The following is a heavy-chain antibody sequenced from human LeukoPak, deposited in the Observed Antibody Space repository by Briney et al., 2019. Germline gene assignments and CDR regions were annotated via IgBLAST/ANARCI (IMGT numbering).Heavy chain of an antibody. V-gene: IGHV1-18*01. CDR2: IGGYNGNT. D-gene: IGHD3-22*01. CDR1: GGTFSSYA. CDR3: ARDGRHRYYYDSSGFYGSWFDP. Sequence: ASVKVSCKASGGTFSSYAISWVRQAPGQGLEWMGWIGGYNGNTKNAQKLQGRVTMTTDTSTSTAYMELRSLRSDDTAVYYCARDGRHRYYYDSSGFYGSWFDPWGQGTLVTVSS. J-gene: IGHJ5*02.